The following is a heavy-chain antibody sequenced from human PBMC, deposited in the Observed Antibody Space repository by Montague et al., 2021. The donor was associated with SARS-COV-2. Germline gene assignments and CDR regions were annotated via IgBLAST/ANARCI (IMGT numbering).Heavy chain of an antibody. Sequence: TLSLTCTVSGGSISSGGYYWSWIRQHPGKGLEWIGYIYYSGNTYYNPSLKSRVTISVDTSKNQFSLKLSSVTAADTAVYYCARVQGITMIVVVIGAFDIWGQGTMATVSS. CDR2: IYYSGNT. J-gene: IGHJ3*02. V-gene: IGHV4-31*03. CDR1: GGSISSGGYY. D-gene: IGHD3-22*01. CDR3: ARVQGITMIVVVIGAFDI.